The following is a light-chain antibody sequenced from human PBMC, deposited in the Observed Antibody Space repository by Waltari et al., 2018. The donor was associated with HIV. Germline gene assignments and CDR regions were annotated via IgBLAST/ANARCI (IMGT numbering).Light chain of an antibody. CDR2: KAS. V-gene: IGKV1-5*03. CDR3: QHYDSYSCT. CDR1: QNVNKW. J-gene: IGKJ2*02. Sequence: DIQLTPSPSTRSASVGDRVTITCRASQNVNKWLAWYPQKPGKAPTLLIYKASSLKSGVPSRFSGSGSGTEFTLTISSLQPDDCATYYCQHYDSYSCTFGQGTKVEIK.